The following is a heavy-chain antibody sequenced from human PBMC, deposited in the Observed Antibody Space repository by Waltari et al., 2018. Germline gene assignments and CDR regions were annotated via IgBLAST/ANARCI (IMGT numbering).Heavy chain of an antibody. CDR2: IIPIFGTA. D-gene: IGHD4-17*01. CDR3: ARKSPNGDYGFVIDAFDI. J-gene: IGHJ3*02. V-gene: IGHV1-69*01. Sequence: QVQLVQSGAEVKKPGSSVKVSCKASGGPFSSYAISWVRQAPGQGLEWMGGIIPIFGTANYAQKFQGRVTITADESTSTAYMELSSLRSEDTAVYYCARKSPNGDYGFVIDAFDIWGQGTMVTVSS. CDR1: GGPFSSYA.